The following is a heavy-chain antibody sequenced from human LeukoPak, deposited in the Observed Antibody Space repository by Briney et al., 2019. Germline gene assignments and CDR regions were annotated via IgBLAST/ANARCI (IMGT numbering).Heavy chain of an antibody. CDR3: AKFGSTSGRGFDP. J-gene: IGHJ5*02. CDR2: ISHSGTT. D-gene: IGHD2-2*01. Sequence: SETLSLTCTVSGYSISSDSYWGWIRQPPGKGLEWIGTISHSGTTYYSPSLKSRVTISIDTSEDHFSLDLTSVTATDTAVYYCAKFGSTSGRGFDPWGQGTLVTVSS. V-gene: IGHV4-38-2*02. CDR1: GYSISSDSY.